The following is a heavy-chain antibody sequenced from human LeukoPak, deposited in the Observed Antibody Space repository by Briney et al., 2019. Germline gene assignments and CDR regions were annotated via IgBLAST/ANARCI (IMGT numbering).Heavy chain of an antibody. V-gene: IGHV4-39*01. CDR1: GGSISSSSYY. CDR2: IYYSGST. CDR3: ERHWADFWSGYYTPLFDY. D-gene: IGHD3-3*01. Sequence: SETLSLTCTVSGGSISSSSYYWGWIRQPPGKGLEWIGSIYYSGSTYYNPSLKSRVTISVDTSKNQFSLKLSSVTAADTAVYYCERHWADFWSGYYTPLFDYWGQGTLVTVSS. J-gene: IGHJ4*02.